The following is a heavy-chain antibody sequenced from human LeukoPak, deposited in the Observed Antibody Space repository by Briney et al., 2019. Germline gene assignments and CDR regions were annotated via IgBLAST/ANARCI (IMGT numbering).Heavy chain of an antibody. V-gene: IGHV1-24*01. J-gene: IGHJ5*02. CDR1: GYTLTELS. CDR2: FDPEDGET. CDR3: VVKTTPVAGTRGGFRLDPLSSWFDP. D-gene: IGHD6-19*01. Sequence: GASVKVSCKVSGYTLTELSMHWVRQAPGKGLEWMGGFDPEDGETIYAQKFQGRVTMTEDTSTDTAYMELSSLRSEDTAVYYCVVKTTPVAGTRGGFRLDPLSSWFDPWGQGTLVTVSS.